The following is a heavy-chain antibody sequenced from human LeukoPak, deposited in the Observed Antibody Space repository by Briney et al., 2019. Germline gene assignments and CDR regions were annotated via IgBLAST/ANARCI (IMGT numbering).Heavy chain of an antibody. V-gene: IGHV1-2*02. Sequence: ASVKVSCKASGYTFTGYYMHWVRQAPGQGLEWMGWINPNSGGTNYAQKFQGRVTMIRDTSISTAYMELSRLRSDDTAVYYCASGKLLWFGELPQYYYYGMDVWGQGTTVTVSS. J-gene: IGHJ6*02. CDR2: INPNSGGT. CDR3: ASGKLLWFGELPQYYYYGMDV. D-gene: IGHD3-10*01. CDR1: GYTFTGYY.